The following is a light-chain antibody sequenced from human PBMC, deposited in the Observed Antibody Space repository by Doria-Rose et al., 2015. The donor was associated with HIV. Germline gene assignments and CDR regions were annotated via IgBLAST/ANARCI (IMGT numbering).Light chain of an antibody. V-gene: IGKV3-20*01. CDR2: DAS. CDR1: QRAKSSY. J-gene: IGKJ5*01. CDR3: QQYGTSRGT. Sequence: LTQSPGTLSLSPGERATLSCRASQRAKSSYLAWYQQKPGQAPRLLIYDASTRATGIPDRFSGSVSGTDFTLTTSRLEPEDVAVYYCQQYGTSRGTFGQGTRLEIK.